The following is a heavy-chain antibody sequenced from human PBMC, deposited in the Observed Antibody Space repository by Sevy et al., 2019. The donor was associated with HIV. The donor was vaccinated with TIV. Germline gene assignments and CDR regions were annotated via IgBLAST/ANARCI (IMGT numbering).Heavy chain of an antibody. D-gene: IGHD3-22*01. Sequence: SETLSLTCAVSGVSVSSDTYYWSWIRQLPGKGLEWIGYVYHTGSTNYSPSFKSRVTISVDTSKNQFSLRLFSVAAADTAVYYCAREPYFFDKSGYYWDYWGQGALVTVSS. CDR3: AREPYFFDKSGYYWDY. J-gene: IGHJ4*02. CDR2: VYHTGST. CDR1: GVSVSSDTYY. V-gene: IGHV4-61*01.